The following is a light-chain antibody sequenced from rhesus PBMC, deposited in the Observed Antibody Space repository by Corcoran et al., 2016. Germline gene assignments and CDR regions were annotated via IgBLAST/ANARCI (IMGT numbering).Light chain of an antibody. CDR3: QQYNSDPLT. V-gene: IGKV1-37*01. Sequence: DIQMTQSPSSLSASVGDRVTLTCRASQGIGSFLAWYQQKQGKAPKPLIYYASNLENGVPSRFSGSGSGTEFTLTISSLQPEDFATYFCQQYNSDPLTFGGGTKVEIK. CDR1: QGIGSF. CDR2: YAS. J-gene: IGKJ4*01.